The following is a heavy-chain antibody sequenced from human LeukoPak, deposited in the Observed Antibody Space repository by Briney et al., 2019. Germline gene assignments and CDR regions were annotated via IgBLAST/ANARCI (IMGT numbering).Heavy chain of an antibody. J-gene: IGHJ1*01. Sequence: GGSLRLSCAASGFTFSSYSLNWVRQAPGKGLEWVSYISSSSSTIYYADSVKGRFTISRDNAKNSLYLQMNSLRAEDTAVYYCARVAHRYCSSTSCSKGQYFQHWGQGTLVTVSS. CDR3: ARVAHRYCSSTSCSKGQYFQH. V-gene: IGHV3-48*04. D-gene: IGHD2-2*01. CDR1: GFTFSSYS. CDR2: ISSSSSTI.